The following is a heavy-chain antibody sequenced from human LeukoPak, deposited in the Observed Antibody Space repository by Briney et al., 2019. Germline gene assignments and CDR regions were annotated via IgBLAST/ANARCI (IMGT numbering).Heavy chain of an antibody. CDR3: GRGGGRQWLVSGALDS. Sequence: SETLSLTCTVSDDSVSSSRYYWTWIRQPPGKGLEWIGYIYHGSATYNPSLESRVTLSMDTSKNQYSLKIASVAAADTAVYYCGRGGGRQWLVSGALDSWGQGTLVTVSS. V-gene: IGHV4-61*01. J-gene: IGHJ5*01. CDR1: DDSVSSSRYY. D-gene: IGHD6-19*01. CDR2: IYHGSA.